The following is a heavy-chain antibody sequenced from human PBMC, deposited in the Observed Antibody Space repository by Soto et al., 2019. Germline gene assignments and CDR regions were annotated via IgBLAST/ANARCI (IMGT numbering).Heavy chain of an antibody. CDR1: GGSICSYY. CDR2: IYYSGST. D-gene: IGHD1-26*01. V-gene: IGHV4-59*08. J-gene: IGHJ4*02. CDR3: ARRYGSAIDC. Sequence: PSESLSLTCTVSGGSICSYYWSWIRQPPGKGLEWIGYIYYSGSTNYNPSLKSRVTISVDTSKNQFSLKLSSVTAADTAVYYCARRYGSAIDCWGQGTLVTVSS.